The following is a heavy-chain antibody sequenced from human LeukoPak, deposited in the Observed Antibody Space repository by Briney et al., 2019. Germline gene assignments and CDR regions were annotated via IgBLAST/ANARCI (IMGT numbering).Heavy chain of an antibody. CDR1: GGSFSGYY. Sequence: PSETLSLTCAVSGGSFSGYYWSWIRQPPGKGLEWIGEINHSGSSNYNPSLKSRVTISVDTSKNQFSLKLSSVTAADTAVYYCARGPRIAAAGQNYYYDGMDVWGQGTTVTVSS. V-gene: IGHV4-34*01. D-gene: IGHD6-13*01. CDR2: INHSGSS. CDR3: ARGPRIAAAGQNYYYDGMDV. J-gene: IGHJ6*02.